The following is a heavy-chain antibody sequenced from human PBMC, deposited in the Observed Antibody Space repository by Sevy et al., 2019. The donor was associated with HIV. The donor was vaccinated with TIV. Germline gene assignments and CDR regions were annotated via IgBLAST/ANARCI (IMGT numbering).Heavy chain of an antibody. Sequence: SETLSLTCAVYGGSFSGYYWSWIRQPPGKGLEWIGEINHSGSTNYNPSLKSRVTISVDTSKNQFSLKLSAVTAADTAVYYCASCTGDSSGYYYFDYWGQGTLVTVSS. CDR1: GGSFSGYY. D-gene: IGHD3-22*01. J-gene: IGHJ4*02. V-gene: IGHV4-34*01. CDR2: INHSGST. CDR3: ASCTGDSSGYYYFDY.